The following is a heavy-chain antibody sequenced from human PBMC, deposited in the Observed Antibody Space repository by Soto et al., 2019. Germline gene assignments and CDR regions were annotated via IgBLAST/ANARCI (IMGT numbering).Heavy chain of an antibody. J-gene: IGHJ6*02. D-gene: IGHD4-17*01. CDR2: IWYDGSNK. V-gene: IGHV3-33*01. Sequence: GGSLRLSCAASGFTFSSYGMHWVRQAPGKGLEWVAVIWYDGSNKYYADSVKGRFTISRDNSKNTLYLQMNSLRAEDTAVYYCARDRSDYGDSIYYGMDVWGQGTTVTVSS. CDR1: GFTFSSYG. CDR3: ARDRSDYGDSIYYGMDV.